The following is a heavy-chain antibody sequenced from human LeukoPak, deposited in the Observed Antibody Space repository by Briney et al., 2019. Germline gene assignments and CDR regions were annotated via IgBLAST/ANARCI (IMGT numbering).Heavy chain of an antibody. CDR1: GGSISSHY. CDR3: ARGQLLWFGELSR. D-gene: IGHD3-10*01. J-gene: IGHJ4*02. Sequence: PSETLSLTCTVSGGSISSHYWSWIRQPPGKGLEWIGYIYYSGSTNYNPSLKSRVTISVDTSKNQFSLKLSSVTAADTAVYYCARGQLLWFGELSRWGQGTLVTVSS. V-gene: IGHV4-59*11. CDR2: IYYSGST.